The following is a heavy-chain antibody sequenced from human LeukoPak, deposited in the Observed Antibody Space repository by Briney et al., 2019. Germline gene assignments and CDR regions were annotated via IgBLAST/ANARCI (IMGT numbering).Heavy chain of an antibody. V-gene: IGHV1-69*04. D-gene: IGHD3-22*01. CDR3: EAYDSSGYYSFDY. CDR2: IIPILGIA. J-gene: IGHJ4*02. CDR1: GGTFSSYA. Sequence: ASVKVSCKASGGTFSSYAISWVRQAPGQGLEWMGRIIPILGIANYAQKFQGRVTITADKSTSTAYMELSSLRSEDTAVYYCEAYDSSGYYSFDYWGQGTLVTVSS.